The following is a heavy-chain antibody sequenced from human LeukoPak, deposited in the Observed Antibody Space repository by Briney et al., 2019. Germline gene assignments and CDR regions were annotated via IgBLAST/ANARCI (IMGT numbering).Heavy chain of an antibody. CDR3: ARGGIRFIAVRPRYFDC. CDR1: GGSISCYY. CDR2: IYYSGST. Sequence: SETLSLTCSVSGGSISCYYWSWIRQPPGKGLEWIGYIYYSGSTNSNPSLKSRVTISVDTSKTQFSLKRSSVTAADTAVYFCARGGIRFIAVRPRYFDCWGQGTLVTVSS. D-gene: IGHD6-6*01. V-gene: IGHV4-59*12. J-gene: IGHJ4*02.